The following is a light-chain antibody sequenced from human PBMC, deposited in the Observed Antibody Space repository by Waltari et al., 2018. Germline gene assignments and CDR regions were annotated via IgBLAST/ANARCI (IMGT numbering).Light chain of an antibody. CDR3: QHYLRLPVS. CDR1: QGVGRT. J-gene: IGKJ1*01. CDR2: GAS. V-gene: IGKV3-20*01. Sequence: SCRASQGVGRTLAWYQQRPGQAPRLLIYGASSRAADIPDRFAGSGSGTDFSLTINRLEPEDFAVYYCQHYLRLPVSFGQGTKVEIK.